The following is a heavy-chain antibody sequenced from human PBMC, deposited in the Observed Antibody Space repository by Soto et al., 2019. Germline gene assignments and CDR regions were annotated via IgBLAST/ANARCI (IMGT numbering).Heavy chain of an antibody. V-gene: IGHV4-31*03. Sequence: PSETLSLPFTVSGESISSKGDYCSWIRRNPGKGLEWIGYIYYSVSTYCNPSLKSRVTISLDTSKKQFSLKLSSVTAADTAAYYCPSAHRPSTQYYGLDVWGQGTTVTVSS. J-gene: IGHJ6*02. D-gene: IGHD6-6*01. CDR3: PSAHRPSTQYYGLDV. CDR2: IYYSVST. CDR1: GESISSKGDY.